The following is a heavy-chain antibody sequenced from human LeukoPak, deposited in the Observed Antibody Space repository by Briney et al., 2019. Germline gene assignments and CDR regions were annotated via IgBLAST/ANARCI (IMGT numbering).Heavy chain of an antibody. CDR2: INHSGST. CDR1: GGSISSSSYY. CDR3: AGGELKFLDY. V-gene: IGHV4-39*07. J-gene: IGHJ4*02. D-gene: IGHD1-7*01. Sequence: SETLSLTCTVSGGSISSSSYYWGWIRQPPGKGLEWIGEINHSGSTNYNPSLKSRVTISVDTSKNQFSLKLSSVTAADTAVYYCAGGELKFLDYWGQGTLVTVSS.